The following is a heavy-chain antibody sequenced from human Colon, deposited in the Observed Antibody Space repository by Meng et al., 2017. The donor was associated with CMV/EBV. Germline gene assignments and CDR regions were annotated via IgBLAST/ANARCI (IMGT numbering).Heavy chain of an antibody. CDR1: GFTFDDSA. D-gene: IGHD1-26*01. V-gene: IGHV3-9*01. J-gene: IGHJ4*02. CDR2: ISWNSGVV. Sequence: GGSLRLSCAASGFTFDDSAMHWVRQTPGTGLEWVSGISWNSGVVGYAVSVKGRFTVSRDNAKKSLYLQMNSLRAEDTAVYYCAKEYSGSYSSLYFDYWGQGTLVTVSS. CDR3: AKEYSGSYSSLYFDY.